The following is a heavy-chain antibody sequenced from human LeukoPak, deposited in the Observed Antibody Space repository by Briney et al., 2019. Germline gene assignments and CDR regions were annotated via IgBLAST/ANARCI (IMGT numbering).Heavy chain of an antibody. D-gene: IGHD6-13*01. CDR2: INAGNGNT. Sequence: GASVKVSCKASGYTFTSYAMHWVRQAPGQRLEWMGWINAGNGNTKYSQKFQGRVTITRDTSASTAYMELSSLRSEDTAVYCCARWYSSSWANWFDPWGQGTLVTVSS. J-gene: IGHJ5*02. V-gene: IGHV1-3*01. CDR3: ARWYSSSWANWFDP. CDR1: GYTFTSYA.